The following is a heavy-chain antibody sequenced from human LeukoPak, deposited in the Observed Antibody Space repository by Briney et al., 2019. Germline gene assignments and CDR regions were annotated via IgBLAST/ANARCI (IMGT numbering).Heavy chain of an antibody. Sequence: GGSLRLSCAASGFTFSSYDMSWVRQAPGKGLEWVSAISGSGGSTYYADSVKGRFTISRDNSKNTLYLQMNSLRAEDTAVYYCAKDEVYNWNEAVWFDPWGQGTLVTVSS. V-gene: IGHV3-23*01. CDR1: GFTFSSYD. CDR3: AKDEVYNWNEAVWFDP. J-gene: IGHJ5*02. CDR2: ISGSGGST. D-gene: IGHD1-1*01.